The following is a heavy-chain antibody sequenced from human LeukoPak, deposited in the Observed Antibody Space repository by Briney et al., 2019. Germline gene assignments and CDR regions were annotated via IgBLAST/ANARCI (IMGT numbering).Heavy chain of an antibody. V-gene: IGHV3-21*01. CDR1: GFTFSSYS. J-gene: IGHJ4*02. Sequence: GESLRLSCAASGFTFSSYSMNWVRQAPGKGLEWVSFISSSSSYIYYADSVKGRFTISRDNAKNSLYLQMNSLRAEDTAVYYYAARGSDSPTFDYCGEGTLVTVSS. CDR2: ISSSSSYI. CDR3: AARGSDSPTFDY. D-gene: IGHD3-16*01.